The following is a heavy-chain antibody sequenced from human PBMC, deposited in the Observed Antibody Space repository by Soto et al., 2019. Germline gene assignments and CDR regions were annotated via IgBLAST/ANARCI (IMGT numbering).Heavy chain of an antibody. Sequence: SETLSLTCTVSGGSISSSSYYWGWIRQPPGKGLEWIGSIYYSGSTYYNPSLKSRVTISVDTSKNQFSLKLSSVTAADTAVYYCARLRAIYDYGPYYFDYWGQGTLVTVSS. V-gene: IGHV4-39*01. CDR1: GGSISSSSYY. J-gene: IGHJ4*02. CDR3: ARLRAIYDYGPYYFDY. CDR2: IYYSGST. D-gene: IGHD4-17*01.